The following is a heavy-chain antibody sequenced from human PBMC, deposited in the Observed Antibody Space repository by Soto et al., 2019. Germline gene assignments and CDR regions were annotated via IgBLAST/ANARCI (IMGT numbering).Heavy chain of an antibody. Sequence: PSETLSLTGTVSGDSIRDFYWSWIRQPAGKGLEFIGRLYSSVSTDYNPSLKSRVTMSVDRSNNQFSLRLTSVTAADTAVYYCASTLGDGYNPFDYWGQGTLVTVSS. CDR1: GDSIRDFY. J-gene: IGHJ4*02. V-gene: IGHV4-4*07. D-gene: IGHD5-12*01. CDR2: LYSSVST. CDR3: ASTLGDGYNPFDY.